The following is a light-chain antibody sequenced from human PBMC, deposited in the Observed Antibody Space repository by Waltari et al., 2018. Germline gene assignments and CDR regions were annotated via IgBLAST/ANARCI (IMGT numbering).Light chain of an antibody. CDR2: DVT. Sequence: QSALTQPASVSGSPGQSLTISCPGTSSYVGGSDSVSWYQQHPGKAPKLLIYDVTKRPSGVSNRFSGSKSANTASLTISGLQAEDEADYYCFSYRRSSTWVFGEGTKLTVL. V-gene: IGLV2-14*03. CDR1: SSYVGGSDS. CDR3: FSYRRSSTWV. J-gene: IGLJ3*02.